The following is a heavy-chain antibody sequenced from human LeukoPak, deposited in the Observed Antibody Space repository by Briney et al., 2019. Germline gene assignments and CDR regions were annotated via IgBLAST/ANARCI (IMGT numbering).Heavy chain of an antibody. Sequence: GGSLRLSCAASGFTFSRYATSWVRQAPGKGLEWVSAISGSGDRIYYADSVRGRFTISRDNAKNTLYLHMNSLRGEDTAVYYCAKDLLGIAVTGLFDYWGQGTLVTVSS. J-gene: IGHJ4*02. D-gene: IGHD6-19*01. CDR3: AKDLLGIAVTGLFDY. CDR2: ISGSGDRI. V-gene: IGHV3-23*01. CDR1: GFTFSRYA.